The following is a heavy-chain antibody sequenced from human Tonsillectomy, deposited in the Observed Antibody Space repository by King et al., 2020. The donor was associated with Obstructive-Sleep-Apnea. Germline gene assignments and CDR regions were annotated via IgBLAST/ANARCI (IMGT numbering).Heavy chain of an antibody. V-gene: IGHV3-48*04. CDR3: ARIGDGSGSYYLYYFDY. CDR1: GFTFSSYS. J-gene: IGHJ4*02. Sequence: EVQLVESGGGLVQPGGSLRLSCAASGFTFSSYSMNWVRQAPGKGLEWVSYISSSSSTIYYADSVKGRFTISRDNAKNSLYLQMNSLRAEDTAGYYCARIGDGSGSYYLYYFDYWGQGTLVTVSS. CDR2: ISSSSSTI. D-gene: IGHD3-10*01.